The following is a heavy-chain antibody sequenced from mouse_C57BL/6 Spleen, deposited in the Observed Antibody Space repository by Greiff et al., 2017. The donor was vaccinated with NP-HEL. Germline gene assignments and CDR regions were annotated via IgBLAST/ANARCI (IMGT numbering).Heavy chain of an antibody. CDR1: GYTFTDYY. D-gene: IGHD1-1*01. CDR3: AKSGYYGSSLYAMDY. Sequence: VQLKQSGPVLVKPGASVKMSCKASGYTFTDYYMNWVKQSHGKSLEWIGVINPYNGGTSYNQTFKGKATLPVDKYPSTAYMEHNSLTSEDSAVYYCAKSGYYGSSLYAMDYWGQGTSVTVSS. CDR2: INPYNGGT. V-gene: IGHV1-19*01. J-gene: IGHJ4*01.